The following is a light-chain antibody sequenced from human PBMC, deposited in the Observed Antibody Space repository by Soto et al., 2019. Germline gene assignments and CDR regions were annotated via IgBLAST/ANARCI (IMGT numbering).Light chain of an antibody. CDR1: SSDVGGYHY. CDR3: SSYTSSSTLVV. J-gene: IGLJ2*01. CDR2: EVS. V-gene: IGLV2-14*01. Sequence: QSALTQPASVSGSPGQSITISCTGTSSDVGGYHYVSWYQQHPGKAPKLMIYEVSNRPSGVSNRFSGSKSGNTASLTISGLQAEDEADYYCSSYTSSSTLVVFGGGTEPAVL.